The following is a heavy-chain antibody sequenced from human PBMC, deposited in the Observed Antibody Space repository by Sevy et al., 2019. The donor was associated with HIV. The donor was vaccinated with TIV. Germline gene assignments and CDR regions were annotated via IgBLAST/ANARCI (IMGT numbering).Heavy chain of an antibody. Sequence: GGSLRLSCAASGFTFSTYSMNWVRQAPGRGLEWLSYISGSSGTIYYADSVKARFTISRDNAKNSLFLQMNTLRAEDTAVYYCARLFYGSADYWGQGTLVTVSS. CDR3: ARLFYGSADY. V-gene: IGHV3-48*01. J-gene: IGHJ4*02. CDR2: ISGSSGTI. CDR1: GFTFSTYS. D-gene: IGHD3-10*01.